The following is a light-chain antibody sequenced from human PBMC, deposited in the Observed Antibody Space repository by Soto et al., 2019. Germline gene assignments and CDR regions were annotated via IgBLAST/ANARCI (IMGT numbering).Light chain of an antibody. Sequence: EILLTQSPGTLSLSPGEGATLSCRASQSVSSGYLAWYQQKPGQTPRLLIYSASSRATGIPDRFSGSGSGTDFTLTISRLEPEDFAVYYCQQYGNSPYTFGQGTKVDIK. CDR1: QSVSSGY. V-gene: IGKV3-20*01. J-gene: IGKJ2*01. CDR3: QQYGNSPYT. CDR2: SAS.